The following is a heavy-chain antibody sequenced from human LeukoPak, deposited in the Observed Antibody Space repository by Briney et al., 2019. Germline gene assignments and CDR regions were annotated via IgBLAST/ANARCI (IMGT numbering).Heavy chain of an antibody. J-gene: IGHJ5*02. CDR3: ARDLGQYYDTSDNWFDP. V-gene: IGHV3-23*01. Sequence: GGSLGLSCAASGFTFSSYAMSRVRQAPGKGLEWVSGISGSGGSSYYADSVKGRFTISRDNAKNTLNLQMNSLRAEDTAVYYCARDLGQYYDTSDNWFDPWGQGTLVTVSS. CDR1: GFTFSSYA. D-gene: IGHD3-22*01. CDR2: ISGSGGSS.